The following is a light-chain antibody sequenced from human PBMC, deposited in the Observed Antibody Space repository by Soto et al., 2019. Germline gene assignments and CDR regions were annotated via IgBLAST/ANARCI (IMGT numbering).Light chain of an antibody. V-gene: IGKV1-5*01. CDR3: QQYDSYSWT. CDR1: LSDCNC. Sequence: DIQMSQLPSTVCGSXGERATIACPTSLSDCNCLAGYQQKPGKAPKLXXYDVSSLESGGPSRFSRSGSATEFIRTISSLQPDDFATYSGQQYDSYSWTFDQGTKVDIK. CDR2: DVS. J-gene: IGKJ1*01.